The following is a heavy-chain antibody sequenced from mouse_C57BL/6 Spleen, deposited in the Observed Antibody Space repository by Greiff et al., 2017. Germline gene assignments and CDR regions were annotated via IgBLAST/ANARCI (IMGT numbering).Heavy chain of an antibody. CDR3: ARCDGSLDY. CDR2: INPSNGGT. J-gene: IGHJ2*02. V-gene: IGHV1-53*01. Sequence: VQLQQPGTELVKPGASVKLSCKASGYTFTSYWMNWVKQRPGQGLEWIGEINPSNGGTNYNEKFKSKATLTVDKSSRTAYMQLSRPTYEDSAVYYCARCDGSLDYWGQGTSLTVSS. D-gene: IGHD2-3*01. CDR1: GYTFTSYW.